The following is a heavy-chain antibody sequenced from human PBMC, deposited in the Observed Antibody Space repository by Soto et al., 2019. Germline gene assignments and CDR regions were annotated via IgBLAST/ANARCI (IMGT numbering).Heavy chain of an antibody. J-gene: IGHJ4*02. Sequence: QVQLVQPGAEVKRPGSSVKVSCKASGDTFNFYSINWVRQAPGVGLEWVGRVNPILSMSNYAQRFQGRDTMTPDKSTSTAYMELRSLRSEDTAIYYCASSYGSGYRAFDYWGQGALVTVSS. CDR2: VNPILSMS. CDR3: ASSYGSGYRAFDY. D-gene: IGHD3-10*01. V-gene: IGHV1-69*02. CDR1: GDTFNFYS.